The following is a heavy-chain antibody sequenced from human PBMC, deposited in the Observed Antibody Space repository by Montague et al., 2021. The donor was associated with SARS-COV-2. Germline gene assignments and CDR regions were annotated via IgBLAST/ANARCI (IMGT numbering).Heavy chain of an antibody. D-gene: IGHD2-2*01. V-gene: IGHV4-34*01. CDR2: INHSGST. CDR3: ARFLRRVVPAATGHWEKNYFYYYRDV. J-gene: IGHJ6*03. Sequence: SETLSLTCAVYGGSFSDYYWSWIRQPPGKGLEWIGEINHSGSTNYNPSLKSRVTISVDTSKNQFSLKLSSLTAADTAVYYWARFLRRVVPAATGHWEKNYFYYYRDVGGKGTKVTDAS. CDR1: GGSFSDYY.